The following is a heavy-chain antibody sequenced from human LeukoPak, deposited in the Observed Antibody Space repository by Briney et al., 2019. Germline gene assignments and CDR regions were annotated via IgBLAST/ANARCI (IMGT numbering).Heavy chain of an antibody. CDR2: ISGSGGST. CDR3: AKTPETHYYDFSGYYYYFDY. CDR1: GFTFSSYA. J-gene: IGHJ4*02. D-gene: IGHD3-22*01. Sequence: PGGSLRLSCAASGFTFSSYAMSWVRQAPGKGLEWVSAISGSGGSTYYADSVKGRFTISRDNSKNTLYLQMTGLRAEDTAIYYCAKTPETHYYDFSGYYYYFDYWGQGTLVTVSS. V-gene: IGHV3-23*01.